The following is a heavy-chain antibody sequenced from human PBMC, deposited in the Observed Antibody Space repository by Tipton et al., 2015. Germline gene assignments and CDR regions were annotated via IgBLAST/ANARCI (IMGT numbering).Heavy chain of an antibody. Sequence: SLRLSCAAYGFKFDDYAMHWVRQAPGKGLEWVSAISGSGGSTYYADSVKGRFTISRDNSKNTLYLQMNSLRAEDTAVYYCAKGHGSGTYYSTFYFDYWGQGTLLTVSS. CDR3: AKGHGSGTYYSTFYFDY. J-gene: IGHJ4*02. CDR1: GFKFDDYA. CDR2: ISGSGGST. D-gene: IGHD3-10*01. V-gene: IGHV3-23*01.